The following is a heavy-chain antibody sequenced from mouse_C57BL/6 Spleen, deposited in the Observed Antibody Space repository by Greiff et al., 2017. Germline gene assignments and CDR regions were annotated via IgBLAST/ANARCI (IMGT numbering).Heavy chain of an antibody. CDR1: GFTFTSYW. CDR3: SISDSGSSYDDYAMDD. V-gene: IGHV1-74*01. CDR2: IHPSDSDT. Sequence: QVQLKQSGAELVKPGASVKVSCKASGFTFTSYWMHWVQQRPGQGLEWIGRIHPSDSDTNYNQKFKGKATLTVDKSSSTAYMQLSRLTSEDSAVYYWSISDSGSSYDDYAMDDWGQGASVTVSS. J-gene: IGHJ4*01. D-gene: IGHD1-1*01.